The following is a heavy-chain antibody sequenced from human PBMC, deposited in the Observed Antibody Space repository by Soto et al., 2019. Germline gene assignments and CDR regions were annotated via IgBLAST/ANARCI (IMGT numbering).Heavy chain of an antibody. CDR2: ISHTGGT. J-gene: IGHJ5*02. D-gene: IGHD3-16*01. Sequence: QVQLQESGPGLVKPSGTLSLTCAVSSGSISSSNWWSWVRQPPGKGLEWIGEISHTGGTNYNPSLKSRVTISVDKSKNHFSLRLSSVTAADTAVYYCARVGQGPSAPFLENWFDPWGQGTLVTVSS. V-gene: IGHV4-4*02. CDR1: SGSISSSNW. CDR3: ARVGQGPSAPFLENWFDP.